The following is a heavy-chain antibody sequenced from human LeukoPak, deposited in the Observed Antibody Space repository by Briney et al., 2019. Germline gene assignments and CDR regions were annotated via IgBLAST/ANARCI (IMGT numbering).Heavy chain of an antibody. V-gene: IGHV3-30*03. CDR1: GFTFSTYG. J-gene: IGHJ4*02. CDR2: ISSDESRK. CDR3: ARRAAGTWGFDY. Sequence: GGSLRLSCAASGFTFSTYGLHWVRQPPGKGLEWVAAISSDESRKSYVDSVKGRFTVSRDNSRNTLYLQMNSLRPEDTAVYFCARRAAGTWGFDYWGQGSLVTVSS. D-gene: IGHD6-13*01.